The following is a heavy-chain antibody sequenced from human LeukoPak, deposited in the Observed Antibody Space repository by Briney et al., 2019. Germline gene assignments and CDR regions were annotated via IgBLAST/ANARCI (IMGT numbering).Heavy chain of an antibody. D-gene: IGHD3-3*01. J-gene: IGHJ4*02. CDR3: ARASGYFPRLYFDY. CDR1: VGSITSSD. CDR2: FYYTGSS. Sequence: PSETLSLTCTVCVGSITSSDWGWIRQSPGKGLEWIGYFYYTGSSNYSPSLKSRVTMAVDTSKNQFSLKLSSVTAADMAVYYCARASGYFPRLYFDYWGRGTPVTVSS. V-gene: IGHV4-59*08.